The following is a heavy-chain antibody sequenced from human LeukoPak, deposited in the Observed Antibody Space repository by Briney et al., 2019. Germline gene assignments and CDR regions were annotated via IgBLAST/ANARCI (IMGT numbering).Heavy chain of an antibody. Sequence: ASVKVSCKASGYTFTGYYMHWVRQAPGQGLEWMGWINPNSGGTNYAQKFQGRVTMTRDTSISTAYMELSRLRSDDTAVYYCARRYYYDSSGYDYWGQGTLVTVSS. V-gene: IGHV1-2*02. CDR2: INPNSGGT. D-gene: IGHD3-22*01. CDR3: ARRYYYDSSGYDY. J-gene: IGHJ4*02. CDR1: GYTFTGYY.